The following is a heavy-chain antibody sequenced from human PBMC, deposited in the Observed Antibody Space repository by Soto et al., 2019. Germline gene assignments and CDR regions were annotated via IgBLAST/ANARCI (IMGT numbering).Heavy chain of an antibody. Sequence: EVQLVESGGGLVQPGGSLRLSCAASGFTFSSYWMHWVRQAPGKGLVWVSRIKTDGSVTSYADSVKGRFTISRDNAKNTLYLQMNRLRAEDTAVYYCARVGVGAYYFDYWGQGTLVTVSS. CDR3: ARVGVGAYYFDY. J-gene: IGHJ4*02. D-gene: IGHD1-26*01. CDR1: GFTFSSYW. CDR2: IKTDGSVT. V-gene: IGHV3-74*01.